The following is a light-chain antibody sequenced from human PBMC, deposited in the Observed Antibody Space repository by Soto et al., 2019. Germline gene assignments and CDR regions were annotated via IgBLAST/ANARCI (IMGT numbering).Light chain of an antibody. J-gene: IGKJ1*01. Sequence: EMVMTQSPATLSVSPGERATLSCRASQSVSSNLAWYQQKPGQAPRLLIYGASTRATGIPARFSGSGSGTEFTLTISSLQSEDFPVYYCQQYNNWPPWTFGQGTKVDIK. CDR3: QQYNNWPPWT. V-gene: IGKV3-15*01. CDR2: GAS. CDR1: QSVSSN.